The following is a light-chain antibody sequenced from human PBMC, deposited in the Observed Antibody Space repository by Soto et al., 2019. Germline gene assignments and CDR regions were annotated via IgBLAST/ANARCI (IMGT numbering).Light chain of an antibody. V-gene: IGLV2-14*01. J-gene: IGLJ3*02. CDR2: EVR. CDR3: SSYTSSGTLV. Sequence: QSALTQPASVSGSPGQSITIPCTGTTSDVGGYNYVSWHQQHPGKAPKLMIHEVRYRPSGVSNRFSGSKSGNTASLTISGLQAEDEADYYCSSYTSSGTLVFGGGTKLTVL. CDR1: TSDVGGYNY.